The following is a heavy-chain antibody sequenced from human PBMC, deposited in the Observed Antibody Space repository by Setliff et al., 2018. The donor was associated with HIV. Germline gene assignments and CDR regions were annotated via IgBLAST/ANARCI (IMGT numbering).Heavy chain of an antibody. D-gene: IGHD2-15*01. CDR2: INPNSDNT. CDR3: ARIGRTPYYYYYMDV. J-gene: IGHJ6*03. Sequence: ASVKVSCKASGYAFNSYPLNWVRQATGRGLEWMGWINPNSDNTAYAQKFQGSLTMTRNTSTGTVYMELSSLRSEDTAVYYCARIGRTPYYYYYMDVWGKGTTVTVSS. CDR1: GYAFNSYP. V-gene: IGHV1-8*01.